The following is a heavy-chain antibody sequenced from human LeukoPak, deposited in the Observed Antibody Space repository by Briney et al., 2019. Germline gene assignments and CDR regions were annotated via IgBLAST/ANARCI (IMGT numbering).Heavy chain of an antibody. J-gene: IGHJ4*02. V-gene: IGHV3-73*01. Sequence: GGSLRLSCAASGFTFSGSAMHWVRQASGKGLEWVGRIRSKAKSYATAYAASVKGRFTISRDDSKNTAYLQMTSVKTEDTAVYYCARGDIVVVPAAKTLFDYWGQGTLVTVSS. D-gene: IGHD2-2*01. CDR3: ARGDIVVVPAAKTLFDY. CDR2: IRSKAKSYAT. CDR1: GFTFSGSA.